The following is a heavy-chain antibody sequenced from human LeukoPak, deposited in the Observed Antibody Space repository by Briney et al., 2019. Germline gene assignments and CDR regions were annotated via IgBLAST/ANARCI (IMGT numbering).Heavy chain of an antibody. Sequence: SETLSLTCSVSGASIISDHHYWGWVRQPPGKGLEWIGNVLHTGVTYYTPSLEGRVTISTDTSQNQFSLKLSSMTAADTAIYYCASWRGSRGYDYGFDSWGQGTLITVSS. V-gene: IGHV4-39*07. D-gene: IGHD5-12*01. CDR1: GASIISDHHY. CDR2: VLHTGVT. CDR3: ASWRGSRGYDYGFDS. J-gene: IGHJ4*02.